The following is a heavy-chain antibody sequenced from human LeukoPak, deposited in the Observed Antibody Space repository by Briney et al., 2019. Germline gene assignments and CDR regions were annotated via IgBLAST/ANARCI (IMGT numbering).Heavy chain of an antibody. CDR3: ARDSRSLGMDV. D-gene: IGHD1-26*01. CDR1: RFTVSSNY. CDR2: IYSGGST. J-gene: IGHJ6*02. Sequence: PGVSLRLSCAASRFTVSSNYMSWVRQAPGKGLEWVSVIYSGGSTYYADSVKGRFTISRDNSKNTLYLQMSSLRAEDTAVYYCARDSRSLGMDVWGQGTTVTVSS. V-gene: IGHV3-53*01.